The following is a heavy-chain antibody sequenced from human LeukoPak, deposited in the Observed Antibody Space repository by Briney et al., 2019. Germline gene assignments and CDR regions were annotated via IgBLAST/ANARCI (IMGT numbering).Heavy chain of an antibody. CDR1: GFTVSSNY. J-gene: IGHJ3*02. Sequence: GGSLTLSCAASGFTVSSNYMSWLRQAPGKGLEGVSVIYSGGSTYYADSVKGRFTISRDNSKNTLYLQMNSLRAEDTAVYYCARARYFDWLHDAFDIWGQGTMVTVSS. CDR3: ARARYFDWLHDAFDI. CDR2: IYSGGST. D-gene: IGHD3-9*01. V-gene: IGHV3-66*01.